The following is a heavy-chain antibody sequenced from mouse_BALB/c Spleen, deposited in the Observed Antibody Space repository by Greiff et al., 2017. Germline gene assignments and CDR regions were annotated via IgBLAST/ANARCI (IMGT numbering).Heavy chain of an antibody. CDR2: IYPGDGDT. J-gene: IGHJ2*01. CDR3: ARGGPYGNYDYFDY. D-gene: IGHD2-1*01. Sequence: VQLQQSGAELARPGASVKLSCKASGYTFTSYWMQWVKQRPGQGLEWIGAIYPGDGDTRYTQKFKGKATLTADKSSSTAYMQLSSLASEDSAVYYCARGGPYGNYDYFDYWGQGTTLTVSS. CDR1: GYTFTSYW. V-gene: IGHV1-87*01.